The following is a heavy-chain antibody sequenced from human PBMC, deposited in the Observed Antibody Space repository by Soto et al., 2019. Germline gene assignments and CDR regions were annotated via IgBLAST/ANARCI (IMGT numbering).Heavy chain of an antibody. J-gene: IGHJ5*02. CDR2: IYHSGST. CDR1: SGSISSSNW. CDR3: ASASSWYENWFDP. D-gene: IGHD6-13*01. V-gene: IGHV4-4*02. Sequence: QVQLQESGPGLVKPSGTLSLTCAVSSGSISSSNWWSWVRQPPGKGLEWIGEIYHSGSTSSNPSLKSRVPISVAKSKYQFSLKLSSVAAADTAVYYCASASSWYENWFDPLGPGTLVTVSS.